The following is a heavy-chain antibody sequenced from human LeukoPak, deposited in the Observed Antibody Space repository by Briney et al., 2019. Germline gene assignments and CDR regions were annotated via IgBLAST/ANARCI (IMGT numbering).Heavy chain of an antibody. CDR1: GFTFSNHG. V-gene: IGHV3-30*18. CDR2: LSDDGGQK. CDR3: AKGTSLIDTVMGN. D-gene: IGHD4-11*01. J-gene: IGHJ4*02. Sequence: GGSLRLSCAASGFTFSNHGMHWVRQAPGKGLEWVAILSDDGGQKYYGVSAKGRFTISRDNSKNTLYLQMNSLRPEDTAVYYCAKGTSLIDTVMGNWGQGTLVTVS.